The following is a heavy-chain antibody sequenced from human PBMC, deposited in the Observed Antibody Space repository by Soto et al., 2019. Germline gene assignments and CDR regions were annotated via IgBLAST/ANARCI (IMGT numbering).Heavy chain of an antibody. J-gene: IGHJ6*02. CDR2: ISSSSSYI. D-gene: IGHD6-19*01. Sequence: GGSLILSCAASGFTFSSYSMNWVRQAPGKGLEWVSSISSSSSYIYYADSVKGRFTISRDNAKNSLYLQMNSLRAEDTAVYYCARDHLAVTIYGTDVWGQGTTVTVSS. CDR1: GFTFSSYS. V-gene: IGHV3-21*01. CDR3: ARDHLAVTIYGTDV.